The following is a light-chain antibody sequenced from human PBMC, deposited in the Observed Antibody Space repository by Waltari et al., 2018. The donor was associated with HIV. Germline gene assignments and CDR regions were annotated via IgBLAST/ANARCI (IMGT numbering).Light chain of an antibody. V-gene: IGLV2-14*01. Sequence: QSALTQPASVPGSPGQSITISCVGTSSDIGNHKNVSWFQHHPGKAPKLRIYEVRNRTSWVSDRVSGSKSGNTASLPISGLQVEDEAEYYCNSETSAGTYVFGTGTKVTVL. J-gene: IGLJ1*01. CDR1: SSDIGNHKN. CDR3: NSETSAGTYV. CDR2: EVR.